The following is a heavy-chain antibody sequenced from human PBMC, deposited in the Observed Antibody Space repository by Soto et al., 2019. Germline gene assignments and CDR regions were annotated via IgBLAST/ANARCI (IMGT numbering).Heavy chain of an antibody. J-gene: IGHJ4*02. D-gene: IGHD6-19*01. CDR2: TYKRSKWYS. CDR3: ARDTRIAVGHDF. CDR1: GDSVSSNTVA. Sequence: PSQTLSLTCAVSGDSVSSNTVAWSWIRQSPSRGLEWLGRTYKRSKWYSDFAVSVKSRITINADTSKNQSSLHLNSVTPEDTAVYYCARDTRIAVGHDFWGQGTQVTVSS. V-gene: IGHV6-1*01.